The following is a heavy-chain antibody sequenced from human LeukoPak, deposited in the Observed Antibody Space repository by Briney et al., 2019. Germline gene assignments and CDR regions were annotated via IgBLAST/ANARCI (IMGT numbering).Heavy chain of an antibody. D-gene: IGHD5-18*01. Sequence: PSETLSLTCAVSGGSISSGGYSWSWIRQPPGKGLEWIGYIYHSGSTYYNPSLKSRVTISVDRSKNQFSLKLSSETAADTAVYYCARGGGYSYGFDYWGQGTLVTVSS. CDR3: ARGGGYSYGFDY. J-gene: IGHJ4*02. CDR1: GGSISSGGYS. CDR2: IYHSGST. V-gene: IGHV4-30-2*01.